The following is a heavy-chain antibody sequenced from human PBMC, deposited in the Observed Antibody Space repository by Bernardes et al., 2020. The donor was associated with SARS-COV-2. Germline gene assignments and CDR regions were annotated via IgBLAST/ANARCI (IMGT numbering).Heavy chain of an antibody. Sequence: SETLSLTCSVSGGSIRSHYWSWIRQPPGKGLEWIGYIYYSGSTNYNPSLNGRVTISVDRSKNQFSLNLSSVTAADTAVYYCARGVLVAATSYYYYGMDVWGQGTTVNVSS. CDR3: ARGVLVAATSYYYYGMDV. V-gene: IGHV4-59*11. CDR1: GGSIRSHY. J-gene: IGHJ6*02. D-gene: IGHD2-15*01. CDR2: IYYSGST.